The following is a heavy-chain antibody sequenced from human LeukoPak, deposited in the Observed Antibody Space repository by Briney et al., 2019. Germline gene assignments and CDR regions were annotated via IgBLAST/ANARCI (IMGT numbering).Heavy chain of an antibody. CDR1: GFTFSSYA. CDR3: AKTVVITRYFDY. V-gene: IGHV3-23*01. D-gene: IGHD3-22*01. CDR2: ISGSGGST. J-gene: IGHJ4*02. Sequence: GGSLRLSCAASGFTFSSYAMSWVRQAPGKGLEWVLAISGSGGSTYYADSVKGRFTISRDNSKNTLYLQMNSLRAEDTAVYYCAKTVVITRYFDYWGQGTLVTVSS.